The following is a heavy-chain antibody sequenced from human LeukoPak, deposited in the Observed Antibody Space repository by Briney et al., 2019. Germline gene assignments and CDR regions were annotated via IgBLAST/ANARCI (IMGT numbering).Heavy chain of an antibody. CDR3: ARGGPTDTYYYGSGSWYNWFDP. CDR1: GFTFDDYG. D-gene: IGHD3-10*01. V-gene: IGHV3-20*01. CDR2: INWNGGST. Sequence: PGGSLRLSCAASGFTFDDYGMSWVRQAPGKGLEWVSGINWNGGSTGYADSVKGRFTISRDNAKNSLYLQMNSLRAEDTALYHYARGGPTDTYYYGSGSWYNWFDPWGQGTLVTVSS. J-gene: IGHJ5*02.